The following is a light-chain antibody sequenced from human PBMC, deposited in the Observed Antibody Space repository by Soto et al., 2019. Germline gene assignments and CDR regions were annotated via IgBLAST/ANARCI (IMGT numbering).Light chain of an antibody. J-gene: IGKJ1*01. CDR1: QSIGFW. V-gene: IGKV1-5*03. CDR2: KTS. CDR3: QQYINYFRT. Sequence: DIQMTQSPSTLSASVGDRVTITCRASQSIGFWLAWYQQKPGTAPKLLIYKTSSLNSGVPLRFSGSGSGTEFTHTTSSRQPDDFAGYYCQQYINYFRTCRQGTKVEIK.